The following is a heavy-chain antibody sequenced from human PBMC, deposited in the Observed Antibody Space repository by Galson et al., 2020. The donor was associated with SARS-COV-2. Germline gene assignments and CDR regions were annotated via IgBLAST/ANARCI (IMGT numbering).Heavy chain of an antibody. Sequence: GGSLRLSCGASGLTFSFYAMSWVRQAPGKGLEWVSAISGSGDSTYYADPVKGRFTISRNNSKNTLFLQMNSLRAEDTAVYYCAKDKRDLLDAFDIWGQGTMVTVSS. CDR1: GLTFSFYA. CDR3: AKDKRDLLDAFDI. D-gene: IGHD1-26*01. CDR2: ISGSGDST. J-gene: IGHJ3*02. V-gene: IGHV3-23*01.